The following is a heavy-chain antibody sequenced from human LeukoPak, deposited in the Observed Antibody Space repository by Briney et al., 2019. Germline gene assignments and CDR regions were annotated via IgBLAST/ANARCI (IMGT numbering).Heavy chain of an antibody. Sequence: GGSLRLSCAASGFTFSSYEMNWVRQAPGKGLEWVSYISSSGSTIYYADSVKGRFTISRDNAKNSLYLQMNSLRAEDTAVYYCARTRGYSYGSGAFDIWGQGTMVTVSS. J-gene: IGHJ3*02. CDR1: GFTFSSYE. CDR2: ISSSGSTI. V-gene: IGHV3-48*03. CDR3: ARTRGYSYGSGAFDI. D-gene: IGHD5-18*01.